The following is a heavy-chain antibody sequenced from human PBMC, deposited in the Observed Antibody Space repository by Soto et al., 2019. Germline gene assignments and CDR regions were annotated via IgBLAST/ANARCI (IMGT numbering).Heavy chain of an antibody. CDR3: ARDSMTTVTAGYFDY. CDR2: ISSSSSYI. Sequence: GWSLRLSCAASGFTFSSYSMNWVRQAPGKGLEWVSSISSSSSYIYYADSVKGRFTISRDNAKNSLYLQMNSLRAEETAVYYCARDSMTTVTAGYFDYWGQGTLVTVSS. CDR1: GFTFSSYS. J-gene: IGHJ4*02. D-gene: IGHD4-4*01. V-gene: IGHV3-21*01.